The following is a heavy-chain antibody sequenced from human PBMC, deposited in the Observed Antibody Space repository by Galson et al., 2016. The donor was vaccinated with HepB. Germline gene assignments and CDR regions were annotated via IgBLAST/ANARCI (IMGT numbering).Heavy chain of an antibody. CDR3: GKHGGFDY. J-gene: IGHJ4*02. CDR2: ITGSGDTT. V-gene: IGHV3-23*01. CDR1: GFSFSISG. D-gene: IGHD3-16*01. Sequence: SLRLSCAASGFSFSISGMSWVRQTPGRGLEWVSGITGSGDTTHYADSVKGRFIISRDNSKNTLYLFMNNLRAGDTAVYYCGKHGGFDYWGQGALVTVPS.